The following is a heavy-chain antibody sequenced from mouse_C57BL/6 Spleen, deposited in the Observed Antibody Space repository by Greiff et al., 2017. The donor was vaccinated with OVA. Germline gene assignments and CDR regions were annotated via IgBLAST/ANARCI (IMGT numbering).Heavy chain of an antibody. V-gene: IGHV5-17*01. D-gene: IGHD2-5*01. Sequence: EVKLVESGGGLVKPGGSLKLSCAASGFTFSDYGMHWVRQAPEKGLEWVAYISSGSSTIYYADTVKGRFTISGDNAKNTLFLQMTSLRSEDTAMYYCATYSNYGYAMDYWGQGTSVTVSS. CDR1: GFTFSDYG. CDR3: ATYSNYGYAMDY. CDR2: ISSGSSTI. J-gene: IGHJ4*01.